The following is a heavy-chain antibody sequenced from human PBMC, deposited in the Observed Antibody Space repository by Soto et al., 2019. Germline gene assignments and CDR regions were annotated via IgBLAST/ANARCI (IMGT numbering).Heavy chain of an antibody. V-gene: IGHV3-23*01. J-gene: IGHJ4*02. Sequence: EVQLLESGGGLVQPGGSLRLSCAASGITISNYPMSWVRQAPGKGLDWVSGISGSGDRTYYGDSAKGRFTISKDISKNSLSLQLDSLGIVDTVVYVCVKDDGGNPSTAPHWGQGTLVTVSS. CDR3: VKDDGGNPSTAPH. D-gene: IGHD2-15*01. CDR1: GITISNYP. CDR2: ISGSGDRT.